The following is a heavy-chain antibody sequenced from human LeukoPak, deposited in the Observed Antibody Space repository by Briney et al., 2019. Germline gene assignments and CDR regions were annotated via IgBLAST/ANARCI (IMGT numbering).Heavy chain of an antibody. V-gene: IGHV1-24*01. CDR3: GGGYPAAGAFDI. CDR2: FDPEDGET. Sequence: ASVKVSCKVSGYTLTELSMHWVRQAPGKGLEWMGGFDPEDGETIYAQKFQGRVTMTEDTSTDTAYMELSSLRSEDTAVYYCGGGYPAAGAFDIWGQGTMVTVSS. J-gene: IGHJ3*02. D-gene: IGHD5-12*01. CDR1: GYTLTELS.